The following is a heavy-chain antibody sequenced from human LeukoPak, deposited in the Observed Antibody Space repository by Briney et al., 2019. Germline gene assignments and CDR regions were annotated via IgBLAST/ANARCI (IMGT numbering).Heavy chain of an antibody. CDR1: GGSISSYY. J-gene: IGHJ4*02. CDR3: ARDRPTVDYFDY. Sequence: SETLSLTCTVSGGSISSYYWSWIRKPAGKGLEWTGRIYTSGSTNYNPSLKSRVTMSVDTSKNQFSLKLSSVTAADTAVYYCARDRPTVDYFDYWGQGTLVTVSS. CDR2: IYTSGST. D-gene: IGHD1-26*01. V-gene: IGHV4-4*07.